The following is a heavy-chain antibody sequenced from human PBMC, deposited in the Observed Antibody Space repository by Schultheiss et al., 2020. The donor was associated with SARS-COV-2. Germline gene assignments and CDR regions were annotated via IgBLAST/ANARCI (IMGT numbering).Heavy chain of an antibody. D-gene: IGHD4-17*01. Sequence: GESLKISCAASGFTFSNYEMNWVRRAPGKGLVWVSRINSDGSSTSYADSVKGRFTISRDNAKNSLYLQMNSLRVEDTAVYYCATGDYDDGALDYWGQGTLVTVSS. J-gene: IGHJ4*02. V-gene: IGHV3-74*01. CDR1: GFTFSNYE. CDR3: ATGDYDDGALDY. CDR2: INSDGSST.